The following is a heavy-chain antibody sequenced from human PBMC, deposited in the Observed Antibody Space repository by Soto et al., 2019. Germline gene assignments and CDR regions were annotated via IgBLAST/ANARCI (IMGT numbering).Heavy chain of an antibody. J-gene: IGHJ6*02. CDR2: IYLGDSDT. Sequence: GQSLRVSCKCSGYSFANFWIGLVRQMNRKGMEWMVIIYLGDSDTRYSPSVQGQVTISADKSISTADLQWSSLKASDTAMYYCARLLWCIVGATGYYYYYGMDVWGQGTTVTVSS. V-gene: IGHV5-51*01. CDR3: ARLLWCIVGATGYYYYYGMDV. CDR1: GYSFANFW. D-gene: IGHD1-26*01.